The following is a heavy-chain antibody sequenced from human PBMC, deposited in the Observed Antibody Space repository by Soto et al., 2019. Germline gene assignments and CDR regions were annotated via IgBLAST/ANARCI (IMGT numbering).Heavy chain of an antibody. J-gene: IGHJ6*03. CDR3: ARGSVGYCSGGSCFRDNYYYYYMDV. V-gene: IGHV4-59*01. CDR2: IYYSGST. CDR1: GGSISSYY. Sequence: SETLSLTCTVSGGSISSYYWSWIRQPPGKGLEWIGYIYYSGSTNYNPSLKSRVTISVDTSKNQFSLKLSSVTAADTAVYYCARGSVGYCSGGSCFRDNYYYYYMDVWGKGTTVTVSS. D-gene: IGHD2-15*01.